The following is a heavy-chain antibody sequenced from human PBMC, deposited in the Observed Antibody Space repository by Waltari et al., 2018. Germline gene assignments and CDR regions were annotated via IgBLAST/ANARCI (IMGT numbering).Heavy chain of an antibody. Sequence: QLQLQESGPGLVTSSETLSLTCTVSGGSISNDLYYWGWLRQSPGRGLEWIGSIYHRGTTYYNPSLQSRVTISVDTSKNQFSLKLTSVTSADTAVYYCARDRSWYEVFVYWGQGTLVTVSS. CDR1: GGSISNDLYY. J-gene: IGHJ4*02. CDR3: ARDRSWYEVFVY. V-gene: IGHV4-39*07. D-gene: IGHD6-13*01. CDR2: IYHRGTT.